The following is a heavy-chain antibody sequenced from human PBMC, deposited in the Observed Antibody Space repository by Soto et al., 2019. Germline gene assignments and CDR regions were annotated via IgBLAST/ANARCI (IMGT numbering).Heavy chain of an antibody. CDR3: ARDSIAAAGTLWYYYYGMDV. J-gene: IGHJ6*02. CDR1: GYTFTSYG. CDR2: ISAYNGNT. V-gene: IGHV1-18*04. D-gene: IGHD6-13*01. Sequence: ASVKVSCKASGYTFTSYGISCVRQAPGQGLEWMGWISAYNGNTNYAQKLQGRVTMTTDTSTSTAYMELRSLRSDDTAVYYCARDSIAAAGTLWYYYYGMDVWGQGTTVTVSS.